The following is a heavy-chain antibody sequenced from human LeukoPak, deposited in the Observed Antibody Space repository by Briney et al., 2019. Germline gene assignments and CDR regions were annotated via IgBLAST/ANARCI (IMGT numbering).Heavy chain of an antibody. D-gene: IGHD2-21*02. CDR2: MNPNSGNT. V-gene: IGHV1-8*01. CDR1: GYTFTSYD. CDR3: ARGDCGGDCRPGLHFDY. J-gene: IGHJ4*02. Sequence: APVKVSCKASGYTFTSYDINWVRQATGQGLEWMGWMNPNSGNTGYAQKFQGRVTMTRNTSISTAYMELSSLRSGDTAVYYCARGDCGGDCRPGLHFDYWGQGTLVTVSS.